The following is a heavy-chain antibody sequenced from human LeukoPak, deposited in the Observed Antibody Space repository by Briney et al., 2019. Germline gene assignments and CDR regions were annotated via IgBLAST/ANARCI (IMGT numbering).Heavy chain of an antibody. D-gene: IGHD1-26*01. J-gene: IGHJ3*02. CDR3: AKEGPGANDAFDI. V-gene: IGHV3-7*03. CDR1: GFTFSSYW. Sequence: PGGSLRLSCAASGFTFSSYWMSWVRQAPGKGLEWVANIKQDGREKYYVDSVKGRFTISRDNAKNSLYLQMNSLRAEDMALYYCAKEGPGANDAFDIWGQGTMVTVSS. CDR2: IKQDGREK.